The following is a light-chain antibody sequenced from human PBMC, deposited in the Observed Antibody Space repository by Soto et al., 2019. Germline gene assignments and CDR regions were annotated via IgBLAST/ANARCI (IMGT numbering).Light chain of an antibody. CDR2: GAS. Sequence: EIVLTQSPGTLSLSPGERATLSCRASQSVSSSYLAWYRQKPGQAPRLLIYGASSRATGIPDRFSGSGSGTDFTLTISRLEPEDAAVYYCQQRSNWPPITFGQGTRLEIK. V-gene: IGKV3D-20*02. J-gene: IGKJ5*01. CDR3: QQRSNWPPIT. CDR1: QSVSSSY.